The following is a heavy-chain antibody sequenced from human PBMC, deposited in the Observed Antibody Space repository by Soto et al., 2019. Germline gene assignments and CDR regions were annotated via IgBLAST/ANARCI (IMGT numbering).Heavy chain of an antibody. J-gene: IGHJ4*02. CDR2: ISSNGGST. CDR3: ARGQRTGTVKGVSGY. V-gene: IGHV3-64*01. Sequence: GGSLRLSCAASGFTFSSYAMHWVRQAPGKGLEYVSAISSNGGSTYYANSVKGRFTISRDNSKNTLYLQMGSLRAEDMAVYYCARGQRTGTVKGVSGYWGQGTLVTVSS. D-gene: IGHD1-1*01. CDR1: GFTFSSYA.